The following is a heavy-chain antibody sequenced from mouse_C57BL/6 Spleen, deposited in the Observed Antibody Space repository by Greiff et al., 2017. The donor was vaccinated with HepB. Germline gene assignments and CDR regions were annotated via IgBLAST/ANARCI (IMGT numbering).Heavy chain of an antibody. V-gene: IGHV1-55*01. CDR3: ARVTGTGYFDV. CDR2: IYPGSGST. J-gene: IGHJ1*03. Sequence: QVQLQQPGAELVKPGASVKMSCKASGYTFTSYWITWVKQRPGQGLEWIGDIYPGSGSTNYNEKFKSKATLTADTSSSTAYMQLSSLTSEDSAVYYCARVTGTGYFDVWGKGTTVTVSS. D-gene: IGHD4-1*01. CDR1: GYTFTSYW.